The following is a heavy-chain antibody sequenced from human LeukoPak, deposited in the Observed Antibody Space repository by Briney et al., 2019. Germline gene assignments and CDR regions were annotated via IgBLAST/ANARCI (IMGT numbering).Heavy chain of an antibody. CDR2: IYSGGTT. V-gene: IGHV3-53*01. CDR1: GFTVSSNY. Sequence: GGSLRLSCAASGFTVSSNYMGWVRQAPGKGLEWVSVIYSGGTTYYADSVKGRFTISRDNSKNTLYLQMSSLRAEDTAVYYCARDHPLGSYFDYWGQGTLVTVSS. D-gene: IGHD3-10*01. CDR3: ARDHPLGSYFDY. J-gene: IGHJ4*02.